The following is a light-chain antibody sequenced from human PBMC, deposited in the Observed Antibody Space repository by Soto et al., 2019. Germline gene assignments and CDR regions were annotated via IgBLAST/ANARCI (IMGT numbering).Light chain of an antibody. V-gene: IGKV1-39*01. CDR2: PPS. CDR3: QQSYSIPLT. CDR1: QDITNS. Sequence: DIQMTQSPSSLSASVGDRVTITCRASQDITNSLNWYQQKPGKAPRLLIHPPSRLQSGVPSRFSGSGSGTDFTLTISSLQPEDFATYYCQQSYSIPLTFGGGTKVEIK. J-gene: IGKJ4*01.